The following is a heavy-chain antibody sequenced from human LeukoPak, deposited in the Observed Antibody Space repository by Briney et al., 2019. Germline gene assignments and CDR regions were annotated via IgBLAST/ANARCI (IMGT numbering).Heavy chain of an antibody. CDR1: GGSFSGYY. J-gene: IGHJ5*02. Sequence: PSETLSLTCAVYGGSFSGYYWSWIRQPPGKGLEWIGEINHSGSTNYNPSLKSRVTISVDTSKNQFSLKLSSVTAADTAVYYCARGRKYSSSWFDPWGQGTLVTVSS. CDR2: INHSGST. CDR3: ARGRKYSSSWFDP. V-gene: IGHV4-34*01. D-gene: IGHD6-19*01.